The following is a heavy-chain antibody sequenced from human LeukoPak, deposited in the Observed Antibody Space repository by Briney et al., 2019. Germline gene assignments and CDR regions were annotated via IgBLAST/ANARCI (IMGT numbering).Heavy chain of an antibody. CDR2: IYYSGGT. CDR3: ARDLGYSSGWYDY. V-gene: IGHV4-59*01. D-gene: IGHD6-19*01. J-gene: IGHJ4*02. Sequence: SETLSLTCTVSGGSISSYYWSWIRQPPGKGLEWIGYIYYSGGTSYSPSLKSRVTMSVDTSKNQFSLKMSSVTAADTAVYYCARDLGYSSGWYDYWGQGTLVTVPS. CDR1: GGSISSYY.